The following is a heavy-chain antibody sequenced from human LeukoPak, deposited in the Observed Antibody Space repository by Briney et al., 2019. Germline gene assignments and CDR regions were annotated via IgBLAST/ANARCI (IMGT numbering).Heavy chain of an antibody. CDR1: GFTFSSYA. V-gene: IGHV3-23*01. CDR3: AKDLDSSSYYLGENFDY. CDR2: ISGSGGRT. J-gene: IGHJ4*02. Sequence: GGSLRLSCAASGFTFSSYAMNWVRQAPGKGLEWVAMISGSGGRTYYADSVKGRFTISRDNSKNTLYLQMNSLRAEDKAVYYCAKDLDSSSYYLGENFDYWGQGTLVTVSS. D-gene: IGHD3-22*01.